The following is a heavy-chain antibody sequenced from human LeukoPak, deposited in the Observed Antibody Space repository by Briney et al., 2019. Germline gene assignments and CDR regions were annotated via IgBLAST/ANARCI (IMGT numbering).Heavy chain of an antibody. V-gene: IGHV1-18*01. Sequence: GASVKVSCKASGYTFTSYDINWVRQATGQGLEWMGWMNPNSGNTNYAQKLQGRVTMTTDTYTSTTYMELRSLRSDDTAVYYCASSDGKYFQHWGQGTLVTVSS. CDR1: GYTFTSYD. D-gene: IGHD1-1*01. J-gene: IGHJ1*01. CDR3: ASSDGKYFQH. CDR2: MNPNSGNT.